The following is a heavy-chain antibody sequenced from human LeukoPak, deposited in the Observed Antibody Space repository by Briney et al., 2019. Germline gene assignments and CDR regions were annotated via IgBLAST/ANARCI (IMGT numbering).Heavy chain of an antibody. Sequence: SVKVSCKASGYTFTSYGISWVRQAPGQGLEWMGWISAYNGNTNYAQKLQGRVTMTTDTSTSTAYMELRSLRSDDTAVYYCARDLTTAYYYYMDVWGKGTTVTVSS. CDR1: GYTFTSYG. V-gene: IGHV1-18*01. CDR3: ARDLTTAYYYYMDV. J-gene: IGHJ6*03. D-gene: IGHD4-17*01. CDR2: ISAYNGNT.